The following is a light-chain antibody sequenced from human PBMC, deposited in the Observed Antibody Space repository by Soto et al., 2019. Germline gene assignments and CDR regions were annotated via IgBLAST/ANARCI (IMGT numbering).Light chain of an antibody. CDR2: AAS. CDR3: QRYISAPFT. CDR1: QGISNY. Sequence: DIQMTQSPSSLSASVGDRVTITCRATQGISNYLAWYQQKPGKVPKLLIYAASTLQSGVPSRFSGSGSGTDITLTISSLQPEDVATYYCQRYISAPFTFGPGTNVHIK. J-gene: IGKJ3*01. V-gene: IGKV1-27*01.